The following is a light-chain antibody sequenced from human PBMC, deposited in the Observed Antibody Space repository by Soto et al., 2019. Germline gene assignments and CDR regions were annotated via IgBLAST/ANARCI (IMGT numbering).Light chain of an antibody. CDR2: DVA. CDR3: SSYTTITTVV. V-gene: IGLV2-14*01. J-gene: IGLJ2*01. Sequence: QSVLTQPASVSGSPGQSITISCTGTSSDVGGYHYVSWYQQHPGKAPKLMIYDVANRLSGISNRFSGSKSGNTASLTISGLQAEDEADYYCSSYTTITTVVFGGGTKLTVL. CDR1: SSDVGGYHY.